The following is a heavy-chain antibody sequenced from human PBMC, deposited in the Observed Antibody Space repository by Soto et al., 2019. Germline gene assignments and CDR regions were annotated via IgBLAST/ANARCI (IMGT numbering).Heavy chain of an antibody. J-gene: IGHJ4*02. CDR1: GYTFTSYG. V-gene: IGHV1-18*01. Sequence: ASVKVSCKAPGYTFTSYGISWARQAPGQGLEWMGWISAYNGNTNYAQKLQGRVTMTTDTSTSTAYMELRSLRSDDTAVYYCAREGGLYSSGWFDYWGQGTLVTVSS. CDR2: ISAYNGNT. CDR3: AREGGLYSSGWFDY. D-gene: IGHD6-19*01.